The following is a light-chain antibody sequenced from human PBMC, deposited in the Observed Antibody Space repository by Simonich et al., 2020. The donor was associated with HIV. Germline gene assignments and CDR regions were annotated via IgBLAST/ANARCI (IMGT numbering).Light chain of an antibody. V-gene: IGKV3-11*01. CDR3: QQRCNWPPALT. Sequence: EIVMTQSPDTLSLSPGERATLSCRASQSVSSYLAWYQQKPGQAPRLLIYDASNRATGIPARFSGSESGTDFTLTISSLEPEDFAVYYCQQRCNWPPALTFGGGTKVKIK. CDR1: QSVSSY. CDR2: DAS. J-gene: IGKJ4*01.